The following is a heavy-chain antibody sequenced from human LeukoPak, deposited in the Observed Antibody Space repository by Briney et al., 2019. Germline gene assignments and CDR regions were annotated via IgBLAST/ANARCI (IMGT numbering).Heavy chain of an antibody. CDR1: GFTFSSYE. CDR2: ISSSGSTI. V-gene: IGHV3-48*03. D-gene: IGHD3-10*01. Sequence: PGGSLRLSCAASGFTFSSYEMNWDRQAPGKGLEWVSYISSSGSTIYYADSVKGRFTISRDNAKNSLYLQMNSLRAEDTAVYYCARDPTYYYGSGHFDYWGQGTLVTVSS. CDR3: ARDPTYYYGSGHFDY. J-gene: IGHJ4*02.